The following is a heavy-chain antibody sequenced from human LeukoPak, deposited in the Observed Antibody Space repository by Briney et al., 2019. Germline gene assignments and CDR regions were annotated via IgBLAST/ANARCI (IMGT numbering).Heavy chain of an antibody. CDR2: IYTSGST. Sequence: SETLSLTCTVSGGSISSYYWSWIRQPAGKGLEWIGRIYTSGSTNYNPSLKSRVTMSVDTSKNQFSLKLSSVTAADTAVYYCASLKNCDILTGYYDAFDIWGQGTMVTVSS. J-gene: IGHJ3*02. V-gene: IGHV4-4*07. CDR1: GGSISSYY. CDR3: ASLKNCDILTGYYDAFDI. D-gene: IGHD3-9*01.